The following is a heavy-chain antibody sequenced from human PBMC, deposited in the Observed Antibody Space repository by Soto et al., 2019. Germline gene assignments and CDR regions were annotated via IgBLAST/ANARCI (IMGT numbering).Heavy chain of an antibody. CDR3: VRDSHGDY. Sequence: EVQLVESGGGLVQPGGSLRLSCAGYGFTFSSYWMHWVRQAPGKGLEWVSRIDHDGPTDYADSVRGRFTISRDNAENTLYLQMNSLRPDDTAVYYCVRDSHGDYWGQGTLVTVSS. CDR2: IDHDGPT. J-gene: IGHJ4*02. V-gene: IGHV3-74*01. CDR1: GFTFSSYW.